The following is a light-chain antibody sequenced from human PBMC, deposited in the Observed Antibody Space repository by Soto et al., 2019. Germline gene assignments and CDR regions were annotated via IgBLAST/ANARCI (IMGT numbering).Light chain of an antibody. CDR1: SSDVGHYNY. CDR3: CSYTTTTSRV. Sequence: LTQPAPLSGAPGQSITISCPGTSSDVGHYNYVSWYQQHPGNAPKLMIYDVSIRPSGVSDRFSGSKSGNTASLTISGLQAEDEADYYCCSYTTTTSRVFGTGTKVTVL. J-gene: IGLJ1*01. V-gene: IGLV2-14*03. CDR2: DVS.